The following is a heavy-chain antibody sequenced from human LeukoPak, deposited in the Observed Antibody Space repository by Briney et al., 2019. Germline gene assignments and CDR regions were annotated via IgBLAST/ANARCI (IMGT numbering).Heavy chain of an antibody. J-gene: IGHJ4*02. CDR3: AIGYCSSDNCPDY. CDR2: MSGSSSYI. V-gene: IGHV3-21*01. D-gene: IGHD2-15*01. Sequence: GGSLRLSCAASGLTFSSYSMNWGRKVPGKGREWVSSMSGSSSYIYYADSVKGRFTISRDNATKSLWLQMNSLRAEDTAVYYCAIGYCSSDNCPDYWGQGTLVTVSS. CDR1: GLTFSSYS.